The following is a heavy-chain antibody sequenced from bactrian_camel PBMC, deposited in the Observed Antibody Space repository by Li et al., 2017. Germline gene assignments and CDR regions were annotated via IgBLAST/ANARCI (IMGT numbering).Heavy chain of an antibody. D-gene: IGHD5*01. CDR1: GYVYKDKC. V-gene: IGHV3S54*01. Sequence: QVQLVESGGASVQAGRSLRLSCVASGYVYKDKCMAWFRQAPGKEREAVASIYTVDGSTYYADSVKGRFTISRDNAKNTLYLQMNGLKAEDTAMYYCAAGRLRGKDWRLPHEYRYRGQGTQVTVS. CDR3: AAGRLRGKDWRLPHEYRY. CDR2: IYTVDGST. J-gene: IGHJ4*01.